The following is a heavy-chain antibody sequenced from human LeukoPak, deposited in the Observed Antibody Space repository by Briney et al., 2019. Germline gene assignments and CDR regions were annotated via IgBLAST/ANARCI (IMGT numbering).Heavy chain of an antibody. Sequence: GSLRPSFGAPGFTFSSYWMHWVRQAPGKGLEWVAVISYDGSNKYYADSVKGRFTISRDNSKNTLYLQMNSLRAEDTAVYYCAKADWGSYYWGQGTLVTVSS. CDR2: ISYDGSNK. CDR1: GFTFSSYW. D-gene: IGHD7-27*01. CDR3: AKADWGSYY. J-gene: IGHJ4*02. V-gene: IGHV3-30*18.